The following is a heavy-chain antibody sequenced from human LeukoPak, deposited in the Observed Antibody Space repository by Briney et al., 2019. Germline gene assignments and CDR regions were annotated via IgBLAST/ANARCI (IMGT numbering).Heavy chain of an antibody. Sequence: SETLSLTCTVSGDSISSYYWSWIRQPPGKGLEWIGYIYHSGSTYYNPSLKSRVTISVDRSKNQFSLKLSSVTAADTAVYYCARGHYDILTGPVHAFDIWGQGTMVTVSS. V-gene: IGHV4-59*12. CDR1: GDSISSYY. D-gene: IGHD3-9*01. J-gene: IGHJ3*02. CDR3: ARGHYDILTGPVHAFDI. CDR2: IYHSGST.